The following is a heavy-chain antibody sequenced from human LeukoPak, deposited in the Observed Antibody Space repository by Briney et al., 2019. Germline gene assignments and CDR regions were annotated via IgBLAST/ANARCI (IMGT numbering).Heavy chain of an antibody. V-gene: IGHV3-23*01. CDR2: ISGSGAST. CDR3: AKRDTMIRGLDY. Sequence: PGGSLRLSYAAAGFTFSGYAVSWVRQAPGKGLEWVSTISGSGASTYYADSVKGRFTISRDNSKNTLYLQMNSLRAEDTAVYYCAKRDTMIRGLDYWGQGTLVTVSS. D-gene: IGHD3-10*01. J-gene: IGHJ4*02. CDR1: GFTFSGYA.